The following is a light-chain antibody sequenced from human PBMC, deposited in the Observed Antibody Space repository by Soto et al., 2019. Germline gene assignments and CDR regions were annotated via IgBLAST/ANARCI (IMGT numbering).Light chain of an antibody. CDR3: QQRNIWPPVT. V-gene: IGKV4-1*01. Sequence: DIVMTQSPDSLAVSLGERATISCKSSQTISYTSINKTYLAWYQQRPGQPPKLLIYWASIRGSGVPDRLSGSGFGTDFTLTISSLEPEDFAVYYCQQRNIWPPVTFGQGTRLEIK. CDR2: WAS. J-gene: IGKJ5*01. CDR1: QTISYTSINKTY.